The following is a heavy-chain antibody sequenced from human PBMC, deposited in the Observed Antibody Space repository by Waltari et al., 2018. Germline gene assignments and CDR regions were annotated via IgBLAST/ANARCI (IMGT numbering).Heavy chain of an antibody. V-gene: IGHV4-59*11. CDR2: IYYSGGT. Sequence: QVQLQESGPGLVKPSETLSLTCTVSGGSISSHYWSWIRQPPGKGLEWIGYIYYSGGTSYNPSRKSRVTIAVDTSKNQFSLKLSAVTAADTAVYYCARDKDAGTTGDVSARDAFDIWGQGTMVTVSS. J-gene: IGHJ3*02. CDR3: ARDKDAGTTGDVSARDAFDI. D-gene: IGHD4-4*01. CDR1: GGSISSHY.